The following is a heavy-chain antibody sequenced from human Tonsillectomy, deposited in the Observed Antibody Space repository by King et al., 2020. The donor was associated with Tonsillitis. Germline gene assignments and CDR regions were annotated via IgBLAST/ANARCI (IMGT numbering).Heavy chain of an antibody. CDR3: ARRDYDFWSGPTEDYYYYYMDV. CDR2: IYYSGST. V-gene: IGHV4-59*08. J-gene: IGHJ6*03. Sequence: QVQLQESGPGLVKPSETLSLTCTVSGGSISSYYWSWLRQPPGKGLEWIGYIYYSGSTNYNPSLKSRVTISVDTSKNQFSLKLSSVTAADTAVYYCARRDYDFWSGPTEDYYYYYMDVWGKGTTVTVSS. D-gene: IGHD3-3*01. CDR1: GGSISSYY.